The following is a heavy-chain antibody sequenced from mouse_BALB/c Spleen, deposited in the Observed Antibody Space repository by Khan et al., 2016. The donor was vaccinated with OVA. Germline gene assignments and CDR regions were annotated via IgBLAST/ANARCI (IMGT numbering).Heavy chain of an antibody. J-gene: IGHJ1*01. CDR1: AYTFTNYG. V-gene: IGHV9-1*02. CDR2: INTYTGEP. Sequence: QIQLVQSGPELKKPGETVKISCKASAYTFTNYGMNWVKQAPGKGLKWMGWINTYTGEPSYTDDFKGRFAFSLETSASTAYLQINNLTNEDMATEFRARGASYWYVDVWGAGTTVTVSS. CDR3: ARGASYWYVDV.